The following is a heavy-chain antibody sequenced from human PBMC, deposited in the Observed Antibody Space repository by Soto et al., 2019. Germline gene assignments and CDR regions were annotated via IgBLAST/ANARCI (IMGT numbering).Heavy chain of an antibody. CDR1: GFSLSSIGMG. CDR2: IYWDDDK. D-gene: IGHD5-12*01. J-gene: IGHJ4*02. V-gene: IGHV2-5*02. CDR3: ALLTRGVYDTGRPGEKFDC. Sequence: QITVKESGLTLVKPTETLTLTCTFSGFSLSSIGMGVGWIRQPPGKALEWLALIYWDDDKRYSPSLSSRLTIPKAPPKNEVALTMPNMAPVATATYSCALLTRGVYDTGRPGEKFDCWGQGTLVNVSS.